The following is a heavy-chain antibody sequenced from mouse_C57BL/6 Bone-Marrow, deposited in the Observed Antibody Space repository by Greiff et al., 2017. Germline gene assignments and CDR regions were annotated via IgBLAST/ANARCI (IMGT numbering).Heavy chain of an antibody. Sequence: EVQLVESGGGLVQPKGSLKLSCAASGFTFNTYAMHWVRQAPGKGLEWVARIRSKSSNYATYYADSVKDRFTISRDDSQSMLYLQMNNLKTEDTAMYYCVRADYYGSGWYFDVWGTGTTVTVSS. J-gene: IGHJ1*03. D-gene: IGHD1-1*01. V-gene: IGHV10-3*01. CDR2: IRSKSSNYAT. CDR1: GFTFNTYA. CDR3: VRADYYGSGWYFDV.